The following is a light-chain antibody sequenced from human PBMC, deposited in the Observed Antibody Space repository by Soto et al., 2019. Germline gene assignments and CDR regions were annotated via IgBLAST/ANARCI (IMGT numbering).Light chain of an antibody. Sequence: PGESATLSCRASQSLSKSLVWYQQKPGQAPRLLIDGASNRATGIPARFSGSGSGTDFTLTISSLEPEDFAVYFCQQRSSWPLTFGGGTKVDIK. J-gene: IGKJ4*02. V-gene: IGKV3-11*01. CDR1: QSLSKS. CDR3: QQRSSWPLT. CDR2: GAS.